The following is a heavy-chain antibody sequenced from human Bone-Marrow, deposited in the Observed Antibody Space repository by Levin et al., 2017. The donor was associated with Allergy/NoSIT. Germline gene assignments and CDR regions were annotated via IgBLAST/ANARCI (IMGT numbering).Heavy chain of an antibody. CDR2: ISSSSSTI. D-gene: IGHD2-8*01. J-gene: IGHJ4*02. CDR1: GFTFSSYS. CDR3: ARGEWLGY. V-gene: IGHV3-48*01. Sequence: ASVKVSCAASGFTFSSYSMNWVRQAPGKGLEWVSYISSSSSTIYYADSVKGRFTISRDNAKNSLYLQMNSLRAEDTAVYYCARGEWLGYWGQGTLVTVSS.